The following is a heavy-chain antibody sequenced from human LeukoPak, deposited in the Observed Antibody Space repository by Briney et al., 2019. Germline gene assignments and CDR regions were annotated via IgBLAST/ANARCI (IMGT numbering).Heavy chain of an antibody. CDR3: ANEGQQLVEYYDY. CDR2: ISSSSGHI. CDR1: GFTFSSHS. Sequence: PGGSLRLSCAASGFTFSSHSMNWVRQAPGEGLEWVSAISSSSGHIYYADSVKGRFTISRDNAESSLYLQMNSLRAEDTAVYYCANEGQQLVEYYDYWGQGTLVTVSS. J-gene: IGHJ4*02. D-gene: IGHD6-13*01. V-gene: IGHV3-21*04.